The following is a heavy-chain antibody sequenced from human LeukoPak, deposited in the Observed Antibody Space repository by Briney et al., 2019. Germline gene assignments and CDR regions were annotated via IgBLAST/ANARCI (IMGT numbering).Heavy chain of an antibody. Sequence: GGSPRLSCAASGFTFSSYAMHWVRQAPGKGLEWVAVISYDGSNKYYADSVKGRFTISRDNSKNTLYLQMNSLRAEDTAVYYCARGGPDPESPGVLLWFGELQSEYYFDYWGQGTLVTVSS. CDR1: GFTFSSYA. CDR3: ARGGPDPESPGVLLWFGELQSEYYFDY. J-gene: IGHJ4*02. D-gene: IGHD3-10*01. V-gene: IGHV3-30-3*01. CDR2: ISYDGSNK.